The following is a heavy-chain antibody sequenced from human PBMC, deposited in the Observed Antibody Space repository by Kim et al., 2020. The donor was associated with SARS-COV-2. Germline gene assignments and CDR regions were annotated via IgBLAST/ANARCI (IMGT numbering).Heavy chain of an antibody. V-gene: IGHV3-74*01. CDR3: ARDGVGADDH. J-gene: IGHJ4*02. D-gene: IGHD1-26*01. CDR2: TT. Sequence: TTNYADFVKSRFTTSRDNAENTLYLQMNSLTAEDTAVYYCARDGVGADDHWGQGTLVTVSS.